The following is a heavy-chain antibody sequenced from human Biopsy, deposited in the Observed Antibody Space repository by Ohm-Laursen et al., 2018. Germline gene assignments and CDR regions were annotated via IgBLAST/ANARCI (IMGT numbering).Heavy chain of an antibody. CDR1: GGSISNNNYY. CDR3: ARDYDTSGYYYVS. CDR2: LFYRGST. D-gene: IGHD3-22*01. J-gene: IGHJ5*02. Sequence: SETLSLTCPVSGGSISNNNYYWGWIRQPPGKGLERIRSLFYRGSTHYKPSLKSRVNISVDTSKNQFSLKLNSVTAADTAVYYCARDYDTSGYYYVSWGQGTLVTVSS. V-gene: IGHV4-39*01.